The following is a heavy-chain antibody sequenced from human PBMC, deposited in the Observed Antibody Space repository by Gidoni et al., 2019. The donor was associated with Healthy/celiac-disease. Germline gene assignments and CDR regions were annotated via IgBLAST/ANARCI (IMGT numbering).Heavy chain of an antibody. J-gene: IGHJ6*02. CDR3: ARAGYYDFWSGKRYYYGMDV. CDR1: GGSFSGYY. V-gene: IGHV4-34*01. CDR2: INHSGST. Sequence: QVQLQQWGAGLLTPSETLSLTCAVYGGSFSGYYWRWIRQPPGKGLEWIGEINHSGSTNYNPSLKSRVTISVDTAKNQVSLKLSSVTAADTAVYYCARAGYYDFWSGKRYYYGMDVWGQGTTVTVSS. D-gene: IGHD3-3*01.